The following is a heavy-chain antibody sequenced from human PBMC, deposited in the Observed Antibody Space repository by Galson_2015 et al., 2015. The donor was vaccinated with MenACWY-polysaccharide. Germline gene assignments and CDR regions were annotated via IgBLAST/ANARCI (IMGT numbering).Heavy chain of an antibody. D-gene: IGHD2-2*01. J-gene: IGHJ3*01. Sequence: SLRLSCAASGFTFSNYAMVWVRQAPGTGLEWVSTIDGGSLGTYYADSVKGRLTISRDNSKNTLYLQMNSLRAEDTALYYCTKYVGYCTSISCSRVFDFWGQGTMVTVSS. V-gene: IGHV3-23*01. CDR2: IDGGSLGT. CDR1: GFTFSNYA. CDR3: TKYVGYCTSISCSRVFDF.